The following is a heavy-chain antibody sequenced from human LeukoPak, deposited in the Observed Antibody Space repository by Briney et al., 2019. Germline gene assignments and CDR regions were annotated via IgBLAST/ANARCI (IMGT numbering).Heavy chain of an antibody. D-gene: IGHD5-18*01. V-gene: IGHV5-51*01. CDR1: GYSFTSYW. CDR2: IYPGDSDT. Sequence: GESLKISCKGSGYSFTSYWIGWVRQMPGKGLEWMGIIYPGDSDTRYSPSFQGQVTISADKSISTAYLQWSSLKASDTAMYYCAASRTSGYSYGYYFDYWGQGTLVTVSS. J-gene: IGHJ4*02. CDR3: AASRTSGYSYGYYFDY.